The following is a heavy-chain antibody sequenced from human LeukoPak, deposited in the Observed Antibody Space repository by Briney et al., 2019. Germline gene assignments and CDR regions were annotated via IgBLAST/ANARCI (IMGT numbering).Heavy chain of an antibody. CDR3: AKDTDYGDYAHLGY. Sequence: GGSLRLSCAASGFTFSSNAMSWVRQAPGKGLEWVSAISGSGGSTYYADSVKGRFTISRDNSKNTLYLQMNSLRAEDTAVYYCAKDTDYGDYAHLGYWGQGTLVTVSS. CDR1: GFTFSSNA. CDR2: ISGSGGST. J-gene: IGHJ4*02. V-gene: IGHV3-23*01. D-gene: IGHD4-17*01.